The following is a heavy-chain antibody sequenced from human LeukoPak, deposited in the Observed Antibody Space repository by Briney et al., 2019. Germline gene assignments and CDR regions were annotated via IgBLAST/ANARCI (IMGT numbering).Heavy chain of an antibody. CDR3: ARAKYYYGSGSYGYFDY. V-gene: IGHV4-59*01. CDR1: GGSISSYY. D-gene: IGHD3-10*01. CDR2: IYYSGST. J-gene: IGHJ4*02. Sequence: SETLSLTCTVSGGSISSYYWRWIRQPPGKGLEWIGYIYYSGSTNYNPSLKSRVTISVDTSKNQFSLKLSSVTAADTAVYYCARAKYYYGSGSYGYFDYWGQGTLVTVSS.